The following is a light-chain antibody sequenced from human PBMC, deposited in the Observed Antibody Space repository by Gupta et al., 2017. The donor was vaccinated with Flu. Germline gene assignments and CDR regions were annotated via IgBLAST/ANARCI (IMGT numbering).Light chain of an antibody. V-gene: IGLV6-57*03. CDR2: ENN. Sequence: NFMLTQTQSASESPGKTVTISCTRSSGSIASNYVQWYQQRPGSAPTTVIYENNQRLSGVPDRFSGSIDITSTSASITSSRLKAEDDSYYYCQTYDNSNVVFGGGTKLTVL. J-gene: IGLJ3*02. CDR3: QTYDNSNVV. CDR1: SGSIASNY.